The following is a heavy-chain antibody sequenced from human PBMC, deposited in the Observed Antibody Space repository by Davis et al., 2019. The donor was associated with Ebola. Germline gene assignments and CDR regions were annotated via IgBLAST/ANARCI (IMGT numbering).Heavy chain of an antibody. Sequence: PGGSLRLSCAASGFTFSSYSMNWVRQAPGKGLEWVSSISSSSSYIYYADSVKGRFTISRDNAKNSLYLQMNSLRAEDTAVYSCAKGRTGGIIYGLDVWGKGTTVIVSS. CDR1: GFTFSSYS. D-gene: IGHD1-1*01. J-gene: IGHJ6*04. CDR3: AKGRTGGIIYGLDV. CDR2: ISSSSSYI. V-gene: IGHV3-21*04.